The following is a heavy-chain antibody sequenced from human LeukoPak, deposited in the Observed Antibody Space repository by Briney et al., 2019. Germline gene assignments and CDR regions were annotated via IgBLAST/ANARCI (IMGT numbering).Heavy chain of an antibody. CDR3: AREAYCGGPSCFAVNYMDV. D-gene: IGHD2-21*01. V-gene: IGHV3-7*03. CDR2: KKGDGTET. J-gene: IGHJ6*03. CDR1: GSGFSFCELW. Sequence: GGSLRLSCATSGSGFSFCELWWGRHPQAPGLQLEWVVNKKGDGTETYYVDSVKGRFTISRDNANNSVYLQMHSLRSDDKSLYRCAREAYCGGPSCFAVNYMDVWGKGTTVTVSS.